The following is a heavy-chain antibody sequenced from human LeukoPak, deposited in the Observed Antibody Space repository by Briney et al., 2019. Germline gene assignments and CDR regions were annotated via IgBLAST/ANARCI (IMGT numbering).Heavy chain of an antibody. V-gene: IGHV1-2*02. D-gene: IGHD3-10*01. CDR3: ARDRRFGELSTYFDY. CDR1: GYTFTGYY. Sequence: GASVKVSCKASGYTFTGYYMHWVRQAPGQGLEWMGWINPNSGGTNYAQKFQGRVTMTRDTSISTAYMELSRLRSDDTAVYYCARDRRFGELSTYFDYWGQGTLVTASS. J-gene: IGHJ4*02. CDR2: INPNSGGT.